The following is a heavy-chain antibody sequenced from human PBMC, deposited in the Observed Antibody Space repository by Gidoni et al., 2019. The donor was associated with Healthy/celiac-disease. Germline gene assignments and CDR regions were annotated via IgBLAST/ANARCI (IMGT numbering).Heavy chain of an antibody. CDR3: AILSNDILTGYYWRDDVGDY. J-gene: IGHJ4*02. CDR2: INPSGGST. CDR1: GYTFTSYY. D-gene: IGHD3-9*01. V-gene: IGHV1-46*03. Sequence: QVQLVQSGAEVKKPGASVKVSCKESGYTFTSYYMHWVRQAPGQGLEWMGIINPSGGSTSYAQKFQGRVTMTRDTSTSTVYMELSSLRSEDTAVYYCAILSNDILTGYYWRDDVGDYWGQGTLVTVSS.